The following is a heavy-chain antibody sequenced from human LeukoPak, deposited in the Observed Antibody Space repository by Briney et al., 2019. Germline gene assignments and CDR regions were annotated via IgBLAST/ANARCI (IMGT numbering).Heavy chain of an antibody. D-gene: IGHD3-10*01. CDR2: ISGLGSNT. CDR1: GLTFSSYA. Sequence: GGSLRLSCAASGLTFSSYAMSWVRQAPGKGLEWVSGISGLGSNTYYADSVKGRFTISRDNSKITLYLQMNSLRAEDTAVYYCAKGHMVRGSYGMDVWGKGTTVTVSS. J-gene: IGHJ6*04. V-gene: IGHV3-23*01. CDR3: AKGHMVRGSYGMDV.